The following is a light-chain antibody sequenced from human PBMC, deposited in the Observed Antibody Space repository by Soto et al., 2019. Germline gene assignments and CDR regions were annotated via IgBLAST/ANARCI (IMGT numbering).Light chain of an antibody. Sequence: EIVLTQSPATLSLSPWERATLSCRASQSVSSYLAWYQQKPGQAPRLLIYDASNRATGIPARFSGSGSGTDFTLPISSLEPEDFAVSYCQQRSNWPRRFTFGPGTKVDIK. J-gene: IGKJ3*01. CDR1: QSVSSY. V-gene: IGKV3-11*01. CDR3: QQRSNWPRRFT. CDR2: DAS.